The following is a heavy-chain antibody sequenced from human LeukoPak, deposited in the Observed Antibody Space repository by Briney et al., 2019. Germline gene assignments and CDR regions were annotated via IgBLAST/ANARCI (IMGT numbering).Heavy chain of an antibody. V-gene: IGHV3-23*01. J-gene: IGHJ6*02. D-gene: IGHD2-2*01. CDR2: ISGSGGTT. CDR1: GFTFSSYA. CDR3: ARDLSWVPGVLYGMDV. Sequence: GGSLRLSCAASGFTFSSYAMNWVRQAPGKGLEWVSTISGSGGTTYYADSVKGRFTISRDNSKNMLDLQMNSLRAEDTAVYYCARDLSWVPGVLYGMDVWGQGTTVTVSS.